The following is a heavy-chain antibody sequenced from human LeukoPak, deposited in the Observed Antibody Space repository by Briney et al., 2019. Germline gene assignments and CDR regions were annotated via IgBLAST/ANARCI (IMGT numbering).Heavy chain of an antibody. Sequence: SGTLSLTCAVSGAFIDSNNWWSWVRQTPGKGLEWIAEIFHSASTNYNPSLKSRVTISVGTSKNQFSLKLSSVTAADTAVYYCARDDSAAAADIFDYWGQGTLVTVSS. CDR1: GAFIDSNNW. J-gene: IGHJ4*02. CDR3: ARDDSAAAADIFDY. V-gene: IGHV4-4*02. CDR2: IFHSAST. D-gene: IGHD6-13*01.